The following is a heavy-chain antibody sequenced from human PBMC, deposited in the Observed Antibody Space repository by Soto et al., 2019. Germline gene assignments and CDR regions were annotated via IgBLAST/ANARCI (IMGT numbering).Heavy chain of an antibody. CDR3: ARGDVLRFLEWSNYYYYGMGV. J-gene: IGHJ6*02. CDR2: MNPNSGNT. V-gene: IGHV1-8*01. Sequence: QVQLVQSGAEVKKPGASVKVSCKASGYTFTSYDINWVRQATGQGLEWMGWMNPNSGNTGYAQKFQGRVTMTRNTSISTAYMELSSLRSEDTAVYYCARGDVLRFLEWSNYYYYGMGVWGQGTTVTVSS. D-gene: IGHD3-3*01. CDR1: GYTFTSYD.